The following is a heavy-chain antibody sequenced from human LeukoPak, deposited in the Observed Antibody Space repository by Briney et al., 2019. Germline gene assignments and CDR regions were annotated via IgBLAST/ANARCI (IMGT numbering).Heavy chain of an antibody. CDR1: GGSFSGYY. CDR2: INHSGST. Sequence: SETLSLTCAVYGGSFSGYYWSWIRQPPGKGLEWIGEINHSGSTNYNPSLKSRVTISVDTPKNQFSLKLSSVTAADTAVYYCARLRFLEWLSEYYFDYWGQGTLVTVSS. J-gene: IGHJ4*02. CDR3: ARLRFLEWLSEYYFDY. V-gene: IGHV4-34*01. D-gene: IGHD3-3*01.